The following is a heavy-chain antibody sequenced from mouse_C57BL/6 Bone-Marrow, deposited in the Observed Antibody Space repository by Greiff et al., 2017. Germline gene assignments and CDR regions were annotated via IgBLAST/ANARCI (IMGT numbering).Heavy chain of an antibody. V-gene: IGHV5-15*01. CDR2: ISNLAYSI. D-gene: IGHD4-1*01. CDR1: GFTFSDYG. J-gene: IGHJ4*01. Sequence: EVLLVESGGGLVQPGGSLKLSCAASGFTFSDYGMAWVRQAPRQGPEWVAFISNLAYSIYYADTVTGRFTISRENAKNTLYLEMSSLRSEDTAMYYCARQTAYYYYAMDYWGQGTSVTVSS. CDR3: ARQTAYYYYAMDY.